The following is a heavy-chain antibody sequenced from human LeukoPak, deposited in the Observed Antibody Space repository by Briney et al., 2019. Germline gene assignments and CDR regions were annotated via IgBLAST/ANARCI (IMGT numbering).Heavy chain of an antibody. D-gene: IGHD1-1*01. Sequence: GGSLRLSCAASGFTFTNYALHWVRQTPVKGLEWITLISSDGNNNVYADSVKGRFTISRDNSRNTLYLQVNSLRAEDTAVYYCVKGLVQTTMSYSVDYWGQGALVTVSS. CDR3: VKGLVQTTMSYSVDY. CDR2: ISSDGNNN. CDR1: GFTFTNYA. V-gene: IGHV3-30*18. J-gene: IGHJ4*02.